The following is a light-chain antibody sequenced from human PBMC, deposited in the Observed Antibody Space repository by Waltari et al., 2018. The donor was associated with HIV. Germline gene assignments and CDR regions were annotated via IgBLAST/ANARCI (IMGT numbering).Light chain of an antibody. Sequence: QSVLTQPPSASGTPGQRVTISCSGSSSNIGSNTVNWYQQLPRTAPKLLIYINSQRPSGVPDRCAGSKSGTSASLAISGLQSEDEADYYCAAWDDSLNGFYVFGTGTKVTVL. CDR2: INS. CDR1: SSNIGSNT. V-gene: IGLV1-44*01. CDR3: AAWDDSLNGFYV. J-gene: IGLJ1*01.